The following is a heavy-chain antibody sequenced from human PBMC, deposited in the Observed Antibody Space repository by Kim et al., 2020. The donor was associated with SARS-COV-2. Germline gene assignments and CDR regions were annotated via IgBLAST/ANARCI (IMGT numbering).Heavy chain of an antibody. J-gene: IGHJ6*02. D-gene: IGHD3-10*01. CDR2: ISAYNGNT. CDR3: ARDEGGVTSYYYYYGMDV. CDR1: GYTFTSYG. Sequence: ASVKVSCKASGYTFTSYGISWVRQAPGQGLEWMGWISAYNGNTNYAQKLQGRVTMTTDTSTSTAYMELRSLRSDDTAVYYCARDEGGVTSYYYYYGMDVWGQGTTVTVSS. V-gene: IGHV1-18*01.